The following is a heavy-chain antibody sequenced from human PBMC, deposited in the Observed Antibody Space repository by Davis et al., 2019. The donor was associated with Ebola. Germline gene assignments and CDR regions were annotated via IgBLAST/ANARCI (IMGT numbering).Heavy chain of an antibody. J-gene: IGHJ5*02. D-gene: IGHD3-10*01. CDR3: ARDLLGFGEFGWFDP. Sequence: GESLKISCAASGFPVSSNYMSWVRQAPGKGLEWVSVIYSGGSTYYADSVKGRFTISRDNSKNTLYLQMNSLRAEDTAVYYCARDLLGFGEFGWFDPWGQGTLVTVSS. CDR1: GFPVSSNY. CDR2: IYSGGST. V-gene: IGHV3-66*01.